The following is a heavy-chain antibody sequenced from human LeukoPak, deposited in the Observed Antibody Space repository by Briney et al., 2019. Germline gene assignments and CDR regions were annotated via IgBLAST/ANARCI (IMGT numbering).Heavy chain of an antibody. Sequence: GGSLRLSCAASGFTFSSYGMHWVRQASGKGLVWVAVIWYDGSNKYYADSVKGRFTISRDNSKNTLYLQMNSLRAEDTAVYYCARNARGYSYGDNGMDVWGLGTTVTVSS. CDR2: IWYDGSNK. D-gene: IGHD5-18*01. V-gene: IGHV3-33*01. CDR3: ARNARGYSYGDNGMDV. J-gene: IGHJ6*02. CDR1: GFTFSSYG.